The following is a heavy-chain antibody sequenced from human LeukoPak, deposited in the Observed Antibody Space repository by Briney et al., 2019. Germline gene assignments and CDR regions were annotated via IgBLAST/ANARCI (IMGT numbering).Heavy chain of an antibody. V-gene: IGHV3-23*01. Sequence: GGSLRLSCAASGFTFSSYAMSWVRQAPGKGLEWVSAISGSDGSTYYADSVKGRFTISRDNSKNTLYLQMNSLRAEDTAVYYCAKDSAPESITMLGDYYYGMDVWGQGTTVTVSS. D-gene: IGHD3-10*02. CDR3: AKDSAPESITMLGDYYYGMDV. CDR1: GFTFSSYA. CDR2: ISGSDGST. J-gene: IGHJ6*02.